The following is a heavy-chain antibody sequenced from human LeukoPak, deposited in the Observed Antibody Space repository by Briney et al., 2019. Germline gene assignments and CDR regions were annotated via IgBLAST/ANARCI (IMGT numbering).Heavy chain of an antibody. J-gene: IGHJ3*02. CDR1: GGTFSSYA. D-gene: IGHD4-23*01. CDR2: IIPIFGTA. V-gene: IGHV1-69*05. Sequence: GAAVKVSCKASGGTFSSYAISWVRQAPGQGLEWMGGIIPIFGTANYAQKFQGRVTITTDESTSTAYMELSSLRSEDTAVYYCARDGDDYGGNSRDAFDIWGQGTMFTVSS. CDR3: ARDGDDYGGNSRDAFDI.